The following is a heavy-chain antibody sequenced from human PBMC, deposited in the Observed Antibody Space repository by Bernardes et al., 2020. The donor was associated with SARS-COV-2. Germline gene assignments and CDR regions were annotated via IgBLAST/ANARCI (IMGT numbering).Heavy chain of an antibody. V-gene: IGHV1-18*01. CDR1: GYTFTNYG. D-gene: IGHD2-2*01. Sequence: ASVKVSCRASGYTFTNYGMNWVRQAPGQGLEWMGWISGRNGNTDYAQKFQGRVTMTTDTSTSTAYMEVRSLRSDDTAVYYCGTGGATIPAASDYWGQGTLVTVSS. CDR2: ISGRNGNT. CDR3: GTGGATIPAASDY. J-gene: IGHJ4*02.